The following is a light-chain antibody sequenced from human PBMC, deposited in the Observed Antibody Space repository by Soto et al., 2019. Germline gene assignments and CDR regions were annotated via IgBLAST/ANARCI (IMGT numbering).Light chain of an antibody. CDR3: QSYDSSLSGVV. CDR2: GNN. Sequence: QSVLTQSPSVSRAPGQRVTISCTGSSSNIGADYDVHWYQQFPGTAPKLLIYGNNNRPSGVPDRFSGSKSGTSASLAITGLQAEDEADYYCQSYDSSLSGVVFGGGTKLTVL. J-gene: IGLJ2*01. V-gene: IGLV1-40*01. CDR1: SSNIGADYD.